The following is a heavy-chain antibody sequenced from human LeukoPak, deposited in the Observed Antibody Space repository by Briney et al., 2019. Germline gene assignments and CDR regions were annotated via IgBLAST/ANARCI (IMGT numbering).Heavy chain of an antibody. CDR3: ARAHGWLLTRYYFDY. Sequence: GGSLRLSCAASGFTFSSYWMSWVRQAPGKGLEWVANIKQDGSEKYYVDSVKGRFTISRDNAKNSLYLQMNSLRAEDTAVYYCARAHGWLLTRYYFDYWGQGTLVTVSS. CDR1: GFTFSSYW. CDR2: IKQDGSEK. V-gene: IGHV3-7*01. J-gene: IGHJ4*02. D-gene: IGHD5-12*01.